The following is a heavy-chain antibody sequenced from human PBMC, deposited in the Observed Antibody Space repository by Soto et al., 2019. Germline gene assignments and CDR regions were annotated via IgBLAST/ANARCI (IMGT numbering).Heavy chain of an antibody. CDR3: VRGEWELGY. Sequence: QVQLVQSGAEVREPGASVKVSCKASGYTFTSYDINWVRQATGQRLEWMGWMSPSSGNTGYAQTFQGRVAMTRDTSIGTAYMELSSLRSEDTAVYFCVRGEWELGYWGQGTLVTVSS. J-gene: IGHJ4*02. V-gene: IGHV1-8*01. CDR1: GYTFTSYD. D-gene: IGHD1-26*01. CDR2: MSPSSGNT.